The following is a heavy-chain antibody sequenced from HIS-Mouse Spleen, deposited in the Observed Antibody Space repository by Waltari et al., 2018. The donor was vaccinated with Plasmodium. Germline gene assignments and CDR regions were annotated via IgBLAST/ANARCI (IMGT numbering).Heavy chain of an antibody. D-gene: IGHD3-9*01. V-gene: IGHV4-59*01. CDR2: IYYSGST. CDR3: AREPYDILTGYYDAFDI. CDR1: GGSISSYY. Sequence: QVQLQESGPGLVKPSETLSLTCTVSGGSISSYYWSWIRQPPGKGLEWIGYIYYSGSTNHNPSLKSRVTISVDTSKNQFSLKLSSVTAADTAVYYCAREPYDILTGYYDAFDIWGQGTMVTVSS. J-gene: IGHJ3*02.